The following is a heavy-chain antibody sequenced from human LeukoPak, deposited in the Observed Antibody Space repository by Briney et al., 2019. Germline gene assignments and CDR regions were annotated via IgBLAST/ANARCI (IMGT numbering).Heavy chain of an antibody. D-gene: IGHD4-17*01. CDR2: ISGSGGST. CDR1: GFTVSSNP. Sequence: PGGSLRLSCAASGFTVSSNPMSWVRQAPGKGLEWVSAISGSGGSTYYADSVKGRFTISRDNSKNTLYLQMNSLRAEDTAVYYCAKSPTTVTTEFDYWGQGTLVTVSS. V-gene: IGHV3-23*01. J-gene: IGHJ4*02. CDR3: AKSPTTVTTEFDY.